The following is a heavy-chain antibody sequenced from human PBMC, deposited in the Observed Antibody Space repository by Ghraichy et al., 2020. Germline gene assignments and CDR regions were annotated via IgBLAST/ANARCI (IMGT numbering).Heavy chain of an antibody. V-gene: IGHV4-34*01. CDR3: ARDFRGVIVRAYYYGMDV. CDR2: INHSGST. Sequence: SETLSLTCAVYGGSFSGYYWSWIRQPPGKGLEWIGEINHSGSTNYNPSLKSRVTISVDTSKNQFSLKLSSVTAADTAVYYCARDFRGVIVRAYYYGMDVWGQGTTVTVSS. CDR1: GGSFSGYY. D-gene: IGHD3-16*02. J-gene: IGHJ6*02.